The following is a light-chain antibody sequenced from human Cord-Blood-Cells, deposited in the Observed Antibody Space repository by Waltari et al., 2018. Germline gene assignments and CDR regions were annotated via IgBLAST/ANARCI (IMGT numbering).Light chain of an antibody. V-gene: IGKV3-15*01. CDR2: GAS. CDR1: QSVSSN. J-gene: IGKJ3*01. CDR3: QQYNNWPPAT. Sequence: TQSPATLSVSPGERATLSCRASQSVSSNLAWYQQKPGQAPRLLIYGASTRATGIPARFSGSGSGTEFTLTISSLQSEDFAVYYCQQYNNWPPATFGPGTKGDIK.